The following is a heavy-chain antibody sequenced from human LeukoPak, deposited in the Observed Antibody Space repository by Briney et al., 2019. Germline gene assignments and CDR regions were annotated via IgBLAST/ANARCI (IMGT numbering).Heavy chain of an antibody. CDR3: AGDTGGNSGYPDPFDY. J-gene: IGHJ4*02. D-gene: IGHD3-22*01. CDR1: GGSISSSNW. Sequence: SETLSLTCAVSGGSISSSNWWSWVRQPPGKGLEWIGEIYHSGSTNYNPSLKSRVTISVDKSKNQFSLKLSSVTAADTAVYYCAGDTGGNSGYPDPFDYWGQGTLVTVSS. CDR2: IYHSGST. V-gene: IGHV4-4*02.